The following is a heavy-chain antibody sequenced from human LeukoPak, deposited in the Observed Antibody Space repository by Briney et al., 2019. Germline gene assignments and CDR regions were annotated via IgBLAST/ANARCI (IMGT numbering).Heavy chain of an antibody. D-gene: IGHD5-12*01. Sequence: GASVKVSCKASGYTFTSYGISWVRQAPGQGLEWMGWISAYNGNTNYAQKLQGRVTMTTDASTSTAYMELRSLRSDDTAVYYCARDVLYSGYGSSYMDVWGKGTTVTISS. CDR3: ARDVLYSGYGSSYMDV. V-gene: IGHV1-18*01. CDR2: ISAYNGNT. CDR1: GYTFTSYG. J-gene: IGHJ6*03.